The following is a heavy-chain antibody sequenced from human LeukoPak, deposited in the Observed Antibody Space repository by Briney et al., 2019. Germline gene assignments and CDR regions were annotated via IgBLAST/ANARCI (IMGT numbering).Heavy chain of an antibody. CDR2: IYYSGST. CDR3: ARGALGAHPVDY. D-gene: IGHD1-26*01. J-gene: IGHJ4*02. CDR1: GDSISSSF. Sequence: SETLSLTCTVSGDSISSSFWNWIRQPRGQRLEWIGNIYYSGSTNYNPALKSRVTFSVDTTKNQVSLKLSSATAADTAVYYCARGALGAHPVDYWGQGALVIVSS. V-gene: IGHV4-59*01.